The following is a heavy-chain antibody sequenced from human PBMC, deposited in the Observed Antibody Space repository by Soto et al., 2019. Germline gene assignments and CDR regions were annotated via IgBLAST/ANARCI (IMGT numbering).Heavy chain of an antibody. CDR1: GFSLSTSGMC. CDR2: IDWDDDK. Sequence: SGPTLVNPTQTLTLTCTFSGFSLSTSGMCVSWIRQPPGKALEWFALIDWDDDKYYSTSLKTRLTISKDTSKNQVVLTMTNMDPVDTATYYCARIQRLYSSSWYGVDPWGQGTLVTVSS. J-gene: IGHJ5*02. CDR3: ARIQRLYSSSWYGVDP. V-gene: IGHV2-70*01. D-gene: IGHD6-13*01.